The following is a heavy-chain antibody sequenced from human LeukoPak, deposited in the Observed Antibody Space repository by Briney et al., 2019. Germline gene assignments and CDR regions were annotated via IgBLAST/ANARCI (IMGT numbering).Heavy chain of an antibody. CDR1: GYTFTSYD. V-gene: IGHV1-8*01. D-gene: IGHD6-13*01. CDR2: MNPNSGNT. CDR3: ARSYGYSRFRYYFDY. Sequence: ASVKVSCKASGYTFTSYDINWVRQATGQGLEWMGWMNPNSGNTGYAQKFQGRVTMTRDTSTSTVYMELSSLRSEDTAVYYCARSYGYSRFRYYFDYWGQGTLVTVSS. J-gene: IGHJ4*02.